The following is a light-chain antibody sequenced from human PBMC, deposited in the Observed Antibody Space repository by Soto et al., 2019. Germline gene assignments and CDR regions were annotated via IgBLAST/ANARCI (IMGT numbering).Light chain of an antibody. CDR1: QSIDKY. V-gene: IGKV1-39*01. Sequence: DIQMTQSPSSLSASVGDRVTITCRASQSIDKYLNWYKQKSGKAPQLLIYSASHLQSGVQSRFIVGGFGTDFIFTISILQPEDSAIYFCRQSITAPLTFGGGTKVDIK. J-gene: IGKJ4*01. CDR2: SAS. CDR3: RQSITAPLT.